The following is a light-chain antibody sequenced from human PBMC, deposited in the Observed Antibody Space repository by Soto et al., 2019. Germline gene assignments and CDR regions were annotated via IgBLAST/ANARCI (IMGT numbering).Light chain of an antibody. CDR1: RDVSTN. J-gene: IGKJ2*03. V-gene: IGKV3-15*01. Sequence: ETVMSQSLYILSVSPGESATLSCRASRDVSTNLAWFHQKPGQTPRLVLYGASKRAAGIPARFSGSGSGTHFTLTISSLQSEDFGVYYCQHYNNWPPYSFGQGTKV. CDR2: GAS. CDR3: QHYNNWPPYS.